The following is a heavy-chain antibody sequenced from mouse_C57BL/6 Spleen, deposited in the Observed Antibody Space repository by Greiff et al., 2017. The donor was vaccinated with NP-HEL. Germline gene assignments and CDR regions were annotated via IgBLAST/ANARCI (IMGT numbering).Heavy chain of an antibody. J-gene: IGHJ4*01. Sequence: QVQLTESGPGLVAPSQSLSITCTVSGFSLTSYGVSWVRQPPGKGLEWLGVIWGDGSTNFHSALISRLSISKDNSTSQGFLKLNSPQTDDTATYYGAKQMGYDEGGPWAMDYWGQGTSVTVSS. D-gene: IGHD2-2*01. V-gene: IGHV2-3*01. CDR1: GFSLTSYG. CDR3: AKQMGYDEGGPWAMDY. CDR2: IWGDGST.